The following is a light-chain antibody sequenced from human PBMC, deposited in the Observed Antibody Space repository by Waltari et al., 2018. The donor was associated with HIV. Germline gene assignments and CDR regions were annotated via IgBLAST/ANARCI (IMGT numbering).Light chain of an antibody. V-gene: IGKV3-20*01. J-gene: IGKJ1*01. CDR2: GAC. CDR1: QSVSNHY. Sequence: EIVLKQSSGTLSLSPGERATLSCRASQSVSNHYLAWYQQKPGQAPRLLSYGACSRATGIPDRFSGSRSGTDFTLTISRLEPEDFAVYYCQQYCSSPRTFGQGTKVEIK. CDR3: QQYCSSPRT.